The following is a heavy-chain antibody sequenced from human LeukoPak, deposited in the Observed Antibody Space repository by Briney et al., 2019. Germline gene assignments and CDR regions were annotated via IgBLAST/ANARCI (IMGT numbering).Heavy chain of an antibody. CDR3: AKRNDYDSSGYYGFIDY. CDR2: ISYDGSNK. CDR1: GFTFSSYG. V-gene: IGHV3-30*18. Sequence: PGGSLRLSCAASGFTFSSYGMHWVRQAPGKGLEWVAVISYDGSNKYYADSVKGRFTISRDNSKNTLYLQINSLRAEDTAVYYCAKRNDYDSSGYYGFIDYWGQGTLVTVSS. J-gene: IGHJ4*02. D-gene: IGHD3-22*01.